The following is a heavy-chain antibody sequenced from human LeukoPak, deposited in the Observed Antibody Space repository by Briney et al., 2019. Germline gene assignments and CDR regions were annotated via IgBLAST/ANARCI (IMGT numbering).Heavy chain of an antibody. D-gene: IGHD3-22*01. CDR1: GSTFTRYY. Sequence: ASVKVSCKASGSTFTRYYIHWVRQAPGQGLDWMGMINPSSGSTRFAQMFQDRVTMTRDTSTSAVYMELSSLTSEDTAVYYCARVMFRDYYDSSGYHSPYAFDIWGQGTMVTVSS. CDR3: ARVMFRDYYDSSGYHSPYAFDI. J-gene: IGHJ3*02. V-gene: IGHV1-46*01. CDR2: INPSSGST.